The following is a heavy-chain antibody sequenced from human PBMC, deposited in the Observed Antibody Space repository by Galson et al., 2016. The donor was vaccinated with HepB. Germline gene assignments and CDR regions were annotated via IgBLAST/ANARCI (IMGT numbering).Heavy chain of an antibody. CDR2: ISRGSGYI. CDR3: CVDTAMDYVFDY. CDR1: GFTFSGNW. J-gene: IGHJ4*02. D-gene: IGHD5-18*01. Sequence: SLRLSCAASGFTFSGNWMSWVRQAPGKGLEWVSSISRGSGYIYYADSVKGRFTISRDNAKNSLYLQMNSLRAEDTAVYYCCVDTAMDYVFDYWGQGTLVTVSS. V-gene: IGHV3-21*01.